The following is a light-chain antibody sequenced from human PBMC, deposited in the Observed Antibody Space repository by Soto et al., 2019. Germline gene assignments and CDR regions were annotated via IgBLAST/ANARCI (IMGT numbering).Light chain of an antibody. Sequence: QLVLTQPPSVSGAPGQRVTISCTGSSSSFGAGYDVHWYQQLPGTAPKLLIYGNSNRPSGVPDRFSGSKSGTSASLAITGLQAEDEADYYCQSYDSSLSGSWVFGGGTKVTVL. CDR3: QSYDSSLSGSWV. CDR2: GNS. V-gene: IGLV1-40*01. CDR1: SSSFGAGYD. J-gene: IGLJ3*02.